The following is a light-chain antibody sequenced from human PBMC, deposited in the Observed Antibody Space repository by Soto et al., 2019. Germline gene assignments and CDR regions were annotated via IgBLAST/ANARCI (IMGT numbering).Light chain of an antibody. CDR1: SGHNNYV. J-gene: IGLJ3*02. CDR2: LNTDGSH. V-gene: IGLV4-69*01. CDR3: QAWDTAIRV. Sequence: QLVLTQSPSASASLGASGKLTCTLSSGHNNYVIVWHQQRPKKGPRFLMKLNTDGSHNKGDGIPDRFSGSSSGAERYLTISSLQSEDEADYYCQAWDTAIRVFGGGTKLTVL.